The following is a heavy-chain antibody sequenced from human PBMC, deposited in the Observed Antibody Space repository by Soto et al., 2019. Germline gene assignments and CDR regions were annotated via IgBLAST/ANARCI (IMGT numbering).Heavy chain of an antibody. CDR3: ARHMTTVIFFDH. CDR1: GGSISSYY. J-gene: IGHJ4*02. Sequence: QVQLQESGPGLVKPSETLSLTCNVSGGSISSYYWSWVRQPPGKGLEWIGYISYRGNTNYNPSLKVRATISGDTSKNQFSLKLSSVTAADTAVYYCARHMTTVIFFDHWGQGTLLTVSS. D-gene: IGHD4-4*01. V-gene: IGHV4-59*01. CDR2: ISYRGNT.